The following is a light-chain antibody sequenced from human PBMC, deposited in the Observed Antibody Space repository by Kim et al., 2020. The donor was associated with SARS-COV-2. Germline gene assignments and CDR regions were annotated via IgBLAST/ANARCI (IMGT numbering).Light chain of an antibody. CDR2: DNN. J-gene: IGLJ2*01. Sequence: GQKVTIPCSGSSSNIGNNYVSWYQQPPGTAPKLLIYDNNKRPSGIPDRFSGSKSGTSAALGITGLQTGDEADFYCGTWDASLGGLVFGGGTQLTVL. CDR1: SSNIGNNY. V-gene: IGLV1-51*01. CDR3: GTWDASLGGLV.